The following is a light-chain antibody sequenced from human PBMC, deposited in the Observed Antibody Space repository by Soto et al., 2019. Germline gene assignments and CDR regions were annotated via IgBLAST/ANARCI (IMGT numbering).Light chain of an antibody. CDR3: QQYNNWPPLT. J-gene: IGKJ4*01. CDR1: HYISGN. V-gene: IGKV3-15*01. Sequence: IVMTQSPATLSVSPGERATLSCRASHYISGNLAWYQHRPGQAPRLLIYGASTRATGIPARFSGRGFGTEFTLAISGLQSEDFAVYYCQQYNNWPPLTFGGRTKVEIK. CDR2: GAS.